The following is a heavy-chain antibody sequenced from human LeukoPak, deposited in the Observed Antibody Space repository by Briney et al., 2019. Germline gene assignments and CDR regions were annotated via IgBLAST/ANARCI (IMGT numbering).Heavy chain of an antibody. Sequence: SETLSLTCTVSGGSISSYYWSWIRQPAGKGLEWIGRIYTSGSTNYNPSLKSRATMSVDTSKNQFSLKLSSVTAADTAVYYCARDGGTTVIVLDAFDIWGQGTMVTVSS. CDR1: GGSISSYY. J-gene: IGHJ3*02. V-gene: IGHV4-4*07. CDR2: IYTSGST. CDR3: ARDGGTTVIVLDAFDI. D-gene: IGHD4-11*01.